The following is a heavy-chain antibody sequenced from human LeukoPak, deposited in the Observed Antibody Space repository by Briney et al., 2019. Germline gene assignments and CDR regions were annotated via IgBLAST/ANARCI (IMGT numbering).Heavy chain of an antibody. D-gene: IGHD3-10*01. V-gene: IGHV1-24*01. J-gene: IGHJ4*02. CDR2: FDPEDGET. Sequence: ASVKVSCKVSGYTLTELSMHWVRQAPGKGLEWMGGFDPEDGETIYAQKFQGRVTMTEDTSTDTAYMELSSLRSEDTAVYYCATDPTYYYGSGSYSVYWGQGTLVTVSS. CDR1: GYTLTELS. CDR3: ATDPTYYYGSGSYSVY.